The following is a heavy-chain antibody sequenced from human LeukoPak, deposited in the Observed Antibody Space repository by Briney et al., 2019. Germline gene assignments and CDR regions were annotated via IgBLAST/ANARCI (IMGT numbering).Heavy chain of an antibody. D-gene: IGHD3-10*01. CDR1: GYTFTGYY. Sequence: ASVKVSCKASGYTFTGYYMHWVRQAPGQGLEWMGWINPNSGGTNYAQKFQGRVTMTRDTSISTAYMELSRLRSDDTAVYYCARGREDKPAEYYSAWFDPWGQGTLVTVSS. CDR2: INPNSGGT. V-gene: IGHV1-2*02. J-gene: IGHJ5*02. CDR3: ARGREDKPAEYYSAWFDP.